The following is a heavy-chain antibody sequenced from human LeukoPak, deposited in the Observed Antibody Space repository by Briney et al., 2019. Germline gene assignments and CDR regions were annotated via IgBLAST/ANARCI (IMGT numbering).Heavy chain of an antibody. CDR3: ARNLGRKAVAGTFHY. J-gene: IGHJ4*02. CDR2: ISAYNGNT. V-gene: IGHV1-18*01. D-gene: IGHD6-19*01. CDR1: GYTFTSYG. Sequence: ASVKVSCKASGYTFTSYGISWVRQAPGQGLEWMGWISAYNGNTNFAQKLQGRATMTTVTTTSTTYMELRSLRSDNPAVYYWARNLGRKAVAGTFHYWGQGTLVTVSS.